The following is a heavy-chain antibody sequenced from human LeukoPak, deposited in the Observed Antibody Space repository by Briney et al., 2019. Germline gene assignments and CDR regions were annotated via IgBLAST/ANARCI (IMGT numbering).Heavy chain of an antibody. D-gene: IGHD4-17*01. CDR3: ARDYGDYEHYLDY. J-gene: IGHJ4*02. V-gene: IGHV4-59*12. CDR2: IYYSGST. CDR1: GGSISSYY. Sequence: KPSETPSLTCTVSGGSISSYYWSWIRQPPGKGLEWIGYIYYSGSTNYNPSLKSRVTISVDTSKNQFSLKLSSVTAADTAVYYCARDYGDYEHYLDYWGQGTLVTVSS.